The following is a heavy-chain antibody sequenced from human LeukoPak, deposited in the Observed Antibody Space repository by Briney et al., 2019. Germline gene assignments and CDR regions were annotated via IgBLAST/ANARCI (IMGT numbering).Heavy chain of an antibody. CDR1: GGTFSSYA. CDR2: IIPIFGTA. J-gene: IGHJ4*02. Sequence: PVASVKVSCKASGGTFSSYAISWARRAPGQGLEWMGGIIPIFGTANYAQKFQGRVTITTDESTSTAYMELSSLRSEDTAVYYCANSNCSSTSCEFDYLGQGTLVTVSS. V-gene: IGHV1-69*05. D-gene: IGHD2-2*01. CDR3: ANSNCSSTSCEFDY.